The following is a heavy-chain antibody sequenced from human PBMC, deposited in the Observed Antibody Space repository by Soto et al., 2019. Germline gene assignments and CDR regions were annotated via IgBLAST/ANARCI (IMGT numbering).Heavy chain of an antibody. J-gene: IGHJ5*02. CDR2: IYYSGST. V-gene: IGHV4-30-4*01. Sequence: SETLSLTCTVSGGSISSGDYYWSWIRQPPGKGLEWIGYIYYSGSTYYNPSLKSRVTISVDTSKNQFSLKLSSVTAADTAVYYFARDCDLAYSKAGGWFDPWGQGTLVTVSS. D-gene: IGHD4-4*01. CDR1: GGSISSGDYY. CDR3: ARDCDLAYSKAGGWFDP.